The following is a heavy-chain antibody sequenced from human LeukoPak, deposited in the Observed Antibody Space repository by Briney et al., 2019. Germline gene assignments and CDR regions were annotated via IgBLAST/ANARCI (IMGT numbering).Heavy chain of an antibody. D-gene: IGHD5-12*01. J-gene: IGHJ6*03. CDR1: GYTFTSYG. V-gene: IGHV1-18*01. CDR3: ARDGRVGRTYEVKGSYMDV. Sequence: ASVKVSCKASGYTFTSYGISWVRQAPGQGLEWMGWISAYNDNTNYAQKLQGRVTVTADTSTSTAYMELRSLRTDDTAVYYCARDGRVGRTYEVKGSYMDVWGKGTTVTVSS. CDR2: ISAYNDNT.